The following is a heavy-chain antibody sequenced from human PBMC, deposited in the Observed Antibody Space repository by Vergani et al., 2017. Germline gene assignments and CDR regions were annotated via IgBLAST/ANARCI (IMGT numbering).Heavy chain of an antibody. CDR3: ATIGYRRWGYYFDY. J-gene: IGHJ4*02. CDR1: GASFSGYY. V-gene: IGHV4-34*02. D-gene: IGHD2-2*02. Sequence: QVQLQQWGAGLLKPSETLSLTCEVYGASFSGYYWTWIRQSPGKGLEWIGEINHRGRTKYNPSLRSRMTISVDPSKNQFSLNLNSVTAADTGVYYCATIGYRRWGYYFDYWGQGILVTVSS. CDR2: INHRGRT.